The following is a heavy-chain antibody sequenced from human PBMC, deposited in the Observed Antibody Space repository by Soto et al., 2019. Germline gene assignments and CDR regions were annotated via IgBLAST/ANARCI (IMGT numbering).Heavy chain of an antibody. CDR3: ASTPHSSGWGDAFDI. D-gene: IGHD6-19*01. Sequence: ASVKVSCKASGYTFTSYYMHWVRQAPGQGLEWMGIINPSGGSTSYAQKFQGRVTMTRDTSTSTVYMELSSLRSEDTAVYYCASTPHSSGWGDAFDIWGQGTMVTV. CDR2: INPSGGST. J-gene: IGHJ3*02. V-gene: IGHV1-46*03. CDR1: GYTFTSYY.